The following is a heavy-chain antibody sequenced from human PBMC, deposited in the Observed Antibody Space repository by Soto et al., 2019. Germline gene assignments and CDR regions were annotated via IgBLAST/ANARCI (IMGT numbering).Heavy chain of an antibody. CDR3: ARGRNFGSSSWYSVTWFDP. V-gene: IGHV4-34*01. J-gene: IGHJ5*02. D-gene: IGHD6-13*01. CDR2: INHSGST. CDR1: GGSFSGYY. Sequence: SETLSLTCAVYGGSFSGYYWSWIRQPPGKGLEWIGEINHSGSTNYNPSLKSRVTISVDTSKNQFSLKLSSVTAADTAVYYCARGRNFGSSSWYSVTWFDPWGQGTLVTVS.